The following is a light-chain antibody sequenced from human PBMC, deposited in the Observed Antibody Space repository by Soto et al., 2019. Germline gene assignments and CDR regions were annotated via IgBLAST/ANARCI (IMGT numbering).Light chain of an antibody. CDR3: SSHAGSAEV. CDR1: SSDVGYYNY. J-gene: IGLJ2*01. V-gene: IGLV2-8*01. Sequence: QSALTQTPSASGSPGQSVTISCTGTSSDVGYYNYVSWYQQHSGRAPELMIYDVTKRPSGVPDRFSGSKSGNTAYLTVSGLQAEDDADYFCSSHAGSAEVVGGGNKLTVL. CDR2: DVT.